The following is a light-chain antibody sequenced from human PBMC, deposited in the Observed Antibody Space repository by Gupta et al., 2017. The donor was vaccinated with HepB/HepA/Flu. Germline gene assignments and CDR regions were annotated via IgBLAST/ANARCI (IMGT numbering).Light chain of an antibody. V-gene: IGKV1-39*01. Sequence: DIQMTQSPSSLSASVGDRVTITCRASQRISNYLNWYQQKRGKAPKILIDAVSSLQSGVPSRFSGTGSGTEFTLTISRLQPEDFATYYCQQSHSTPRTFGQGTKVEI. CDR1: QRISNY. J-gene: IGKJ1*01. CDR2: AVS. CDR3: QQSHSTPRT.